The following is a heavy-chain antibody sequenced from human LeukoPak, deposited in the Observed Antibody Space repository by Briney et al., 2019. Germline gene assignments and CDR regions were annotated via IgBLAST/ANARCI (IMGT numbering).Heavy chain of an antibody. Sequence: PGGSLRLSCAASGFTFRDYYMSWLRQAPGKGLEWVSDISSTSIYTNYADSVKGRFTISRDNAKNSLYLQMNSLRAEDTAVYYCAREDGYSSSWYSDYWGQGTLVTVSS. CDR1: GFTFRDYY. CDR2: ISSTSIYT. V-gene: IGHV3-11*05. D-gene: IGHD6-13*01. J-gene: IGHJ4*02. CDR3: AREDGYSSSWYSDY.